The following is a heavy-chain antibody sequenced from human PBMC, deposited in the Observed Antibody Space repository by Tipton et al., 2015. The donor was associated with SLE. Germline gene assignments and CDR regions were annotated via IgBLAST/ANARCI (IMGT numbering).Heavy chain of an antibody. CDR2: ISWNSGSP. Sequence: SLRLYCAASGFTFDDYAMHWVRQAPGKGLEWVSGISWNSGSPGYEDSVKGRITISRDNAKSSLHLQMNSLRVEDTALYYCARDRGGLVDTGMIEYWGQGTLVTVSS. J-gene: IGHJ4*02. CDR1: GFTFDDYA. CDR3: ARDRGGLVDTGMIEY. V-gene: IGHV3-9*01. D-gene: IGHD5-18*01.